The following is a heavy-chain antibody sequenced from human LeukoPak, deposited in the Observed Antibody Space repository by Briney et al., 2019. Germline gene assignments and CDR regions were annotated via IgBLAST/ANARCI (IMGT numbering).Heavy chain of an antibody. CDR3: AKDHAFGPYFGIYYFDY. CDR1: GFTFSSYA. D-gene: IGHD3-10*01. J-gene: IGHJ4*02. V-gene: IGHV3-23*01. CDR2: ISGSGGST. Sequence: GGSLRLSCAASGFTFSSYAMSWVRQAPGKGPEWVSAISGSGGSTYYADSVKGRFTISRDNSKNTLYLQMNSLRAEDTAVYYCAKDHAFGPYFGIYYFDYWGQGTLVTVSS.